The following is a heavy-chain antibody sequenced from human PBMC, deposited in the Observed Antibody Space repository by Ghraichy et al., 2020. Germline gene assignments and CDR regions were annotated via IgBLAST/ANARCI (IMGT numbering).Heavy chain of an antibody. CDR2: ISGTGRST. J-gene: IGHJ3*02. CDR3: AKTPVILWFGELFSFDI. V-gene: IGHV3-23*01. D-gene: IGHD3-10*01. CDR1: GFTFSSYA. Sequence: GESLNISCAASGFTFSSYAMSWVRQAPGKGLEWVSVISGTGRSTYYTDSLKGRFTISRDNSKNTLFLQMNSLRAEDTAVYYCAKTPVILWFGELFSFDIWGPGTMVTVSA.